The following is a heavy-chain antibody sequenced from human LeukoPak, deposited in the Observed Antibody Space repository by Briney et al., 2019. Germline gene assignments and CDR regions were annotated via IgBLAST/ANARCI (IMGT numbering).Heavy chain of an antibody. Sequence: PGGCLRLSCAASGFTVSSNYMSWVRQAPGKGLEWVSVIYSGGSTYYADSVKGRFTISRDNSKNTLYLQMNSLRAEDTAVYYCARDPWGTVAYYWGQGTLVTVSS. D-gene: IGHD4-23*01. CDR2: IYSGGST. V-gene: IGHV3-66*02. CDR1: GFTVSSNY. J-gene: IGHJ4*02. CDR3: ARDPWGTVAYY.